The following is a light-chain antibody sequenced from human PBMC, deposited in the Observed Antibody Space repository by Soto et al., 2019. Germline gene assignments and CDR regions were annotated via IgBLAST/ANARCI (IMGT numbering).Light chain of an antibody. J-gene: IGKJ5*01. Sequence: DIQMTQSPSSLSSSVGDRVTISCRASHDISNYLAWYQQKPGRVPGLLIYAASALQSGVPSRFSGSGSGTDFTLTISSLQPEDFATYYCLQNYNYPRTFGQGTRLEIK. CDR1: HDISNY. CDR2: AAS. V-gene: IGKV1-27*01. CDR3: LQNYNYPRT.